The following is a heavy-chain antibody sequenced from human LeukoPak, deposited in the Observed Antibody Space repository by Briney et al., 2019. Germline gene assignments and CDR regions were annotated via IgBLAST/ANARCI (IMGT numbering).Heavy chain of an antibody. V-gene: IGHV4-30-4*01. CDR3: ARMDSRFAGSYYLDY. J-gene: IGHJ4*02. CDR2: IYYSGST. CDR1: GGSISSGDYY. D-gene: IGHD3-10*01. Sequence: SETPSLTCTVSGGSISSGDYYWSWIRQPPGKGLEWIGYIYYSGSTYYNPSLKSRVTISVDTSKNQFSLKLSSVTAADTAVYYCARMDSRFAGSYYLDYWGQGTLVTVSS.